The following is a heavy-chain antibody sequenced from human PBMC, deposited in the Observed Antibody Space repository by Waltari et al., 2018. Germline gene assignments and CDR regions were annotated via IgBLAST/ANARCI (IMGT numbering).Heavy chain of an antibody. CDR2: ISYDVSNK. J-gene: IGHJ4*02. CDR3: ARDKGDSSGWYPGY. V-gene: IGHV3-30*01. Sequence: QVQLVESGGGVVQPGRSLRLSCAASGFTFSSYAMHWVRHAPGKGLEWVAVISYDVSNKYYADSVKGRFTISRDNSKNTLYLQMNSLRAEDTAVYYCARDKGDSSGWYPGYWGQGTLVTVSS. D-gene: IGHD6-19*01. CDR1: GFTFSSYA.